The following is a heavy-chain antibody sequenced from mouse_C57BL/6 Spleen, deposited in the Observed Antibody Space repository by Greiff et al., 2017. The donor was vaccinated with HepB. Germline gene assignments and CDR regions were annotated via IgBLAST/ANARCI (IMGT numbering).Heavy chain of an antibody. CDR3: ARRSLDYYGSSPFAY. CDR1: GFTFSDYG. Sequence: EVQLVESGGGLVKPGGSLKLSCAASGFTFSDYGMHWVRQAPEKGLEWVAYISSGSSTIYYADTVKGRFTISRDNAKNTLFLQMTSLRSEDTAMYYCARRSLDYYGSSPFAYWGQGTLVTVSA. J-gene: IGHJ3*01. D-gene: IGHD1-1*01. CDR2: ISSGSSTI. V-gene: IGHV5-17*01.